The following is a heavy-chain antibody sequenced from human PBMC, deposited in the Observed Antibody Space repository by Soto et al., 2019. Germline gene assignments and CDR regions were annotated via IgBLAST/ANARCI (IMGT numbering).Heavy chain of an antibody. CDR2: XXXXXXTA. CDR1: GGTFSSYA. J-gene: IGHJ5*02. Sequence: SVKVSCKASGGTFSSYAISWVRQAPGQGLEXXXXXXXXXXTANYAQKFQGRVTITADKSTSTAYMELSSLRSEDTAVYYCARSKNWFDPWGQGTLVTVSS. CDR3: ARSKNWFDP. V-gene: IGHV1-69*06.